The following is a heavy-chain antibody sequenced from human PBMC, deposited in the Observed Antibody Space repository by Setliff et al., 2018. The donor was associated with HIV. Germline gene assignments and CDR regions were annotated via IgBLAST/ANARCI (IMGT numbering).Heavy chain of an antibody. CDR1: GFSLTTSGIR. CDR3: ARTYGSASKLDY. J-gene: IGHJ4*02. Sequence: SGPTLVNPTQTLTLTCPFSGFSLTTSGIRVTWVRQPPGKALEWLARIDWEDDKFYSTSLKTRLTISKDTSKTKVVLTMTNMGPLDTATYFFARTYGSASKLDYWGPGTLVTVSS. CDR2: IDWEDDK. V-gene: IGHV2-70*04. D-gene: IGHD3-10*01.